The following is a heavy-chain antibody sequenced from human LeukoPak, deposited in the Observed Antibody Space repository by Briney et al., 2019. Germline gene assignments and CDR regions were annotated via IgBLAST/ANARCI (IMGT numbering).Heavy chain of an antibody. V-gene: IGHV4-39*07. CDR3: ARVFDS. Sequence: SETLSLTCTVSGGSVYTSDYYWGWVRQPPGKGPEWIGDIFYTGKTNYNPSLKSRVSISIDTSKNQFSLKLTSVTAADTAVYYCARVFDSWGQGTLVTVSX. CDR1: GGSVYTSDYY. J-gene: IGHJ4*02. CDR2: IFYTGKT.